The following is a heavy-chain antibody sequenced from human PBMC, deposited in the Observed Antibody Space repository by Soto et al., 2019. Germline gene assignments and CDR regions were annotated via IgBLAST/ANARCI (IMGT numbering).Heavy chain of an antibody. Sequence: ASVKVSCKGSGYTFTSYGISWVRQAPGQGLEWMGWISAYNGNTNYAQKLQGRVTMTTDTSTSAAYMELRSLRSDDTAVYYCARDRPYYYDSSGYFYWFDPWGQGTLVTVSS. J-gene: IGHJ5*02. V-gene: IGHV1-18*01. D-gene: IGHD3-22*01. CDR1: GYTFTSYG. CDR2: ISAYNGNT. CDR3: ARDRPYYYDSSGYFYWFDP.